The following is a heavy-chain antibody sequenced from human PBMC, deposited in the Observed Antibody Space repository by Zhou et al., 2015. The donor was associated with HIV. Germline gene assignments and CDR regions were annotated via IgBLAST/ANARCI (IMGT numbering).Heavy chain of an antibody. D-gene: IGHD6-19*01. CDR2: IIPIFGTA. Sequence: QVRLVQSGAEVKKPGSSVKVSCKASGGTFSSYAISWVRQAPGQGLEWMGGIIPIFGTANYAQKFQGRVTITADESTSTAYMELSSLRSEDTAVYYCASCTSWYSSGCVYFDYWGQGTLVTVSS. CDR1: GGTFSSYA. CDR3: ASCTSWYSSGCVYFDY. V-gene: IGHV1-69*01. J-gene: IGHJ4*02.